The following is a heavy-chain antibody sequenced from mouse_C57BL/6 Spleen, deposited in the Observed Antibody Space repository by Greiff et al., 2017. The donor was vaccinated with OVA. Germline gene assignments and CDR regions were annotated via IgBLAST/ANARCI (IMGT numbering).Heavy chain of an antibody. Sequence: QVQLQQSGAELVRPGTSVKVSCKASGYAFTNYLIEWVKQRPGQGLEWIGVINPGSGGTNYNEKFKGKATLTADKSSSTAYMQLSSLTSEDSAVYFCARWDPTGDYGGFDYWGQGTTLTVSS. D-gene: IGHD4-1*02. CDR1: GYAFTNYL. J-gene: IGHJ2*01. V-gene: IGHV1-54*01. CDR2: INPGSGGT. CDR3: ARWDPTGDYGGFDY.